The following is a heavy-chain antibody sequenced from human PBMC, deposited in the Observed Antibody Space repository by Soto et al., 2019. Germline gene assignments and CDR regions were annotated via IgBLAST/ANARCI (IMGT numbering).Heavy chain of an antibody. D-gene: IGHD3-16*01. V-gene: IGHV1-69*12. CDR1: GGTFSSYA. Sequence: QVQLVQSGAEVKKPGSSVKVSCKASGGTFSSYAINWVRQAPGQGLEWMGGIIPIFATAAYAQKFQGRVTITADVSTSTAYMELSSLRSEAPAVYYCAQCLLGVNYYYGMDVWGQGTTVTVSS. J-gene: IGHJ6*02. CDR2: IIPIFATA. CDR3: AQCLLGVNYYYGMDV.